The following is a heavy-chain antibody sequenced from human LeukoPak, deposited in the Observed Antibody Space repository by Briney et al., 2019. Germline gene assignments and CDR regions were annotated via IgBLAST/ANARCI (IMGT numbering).Heavy chain of an antibody. V-gene: IGHV3-20*04. CDR3: ARGRKIYSNSDFDY. CDR1: GFIFDDHG. CDR2: INWSGGST. J-gene: IGHJ4*02. D-gene: IGHD4-11*01. Sequence: RAGGSLRLSCAASGFIFDDHGMNWVRQAPGKVLEWVSGINWSGGSTSYADSVKGRFTISRDNAKNSLYLQMNSLSAEDTALYYCARGRKIYSNSDFDYWGQGTLVTVSS.